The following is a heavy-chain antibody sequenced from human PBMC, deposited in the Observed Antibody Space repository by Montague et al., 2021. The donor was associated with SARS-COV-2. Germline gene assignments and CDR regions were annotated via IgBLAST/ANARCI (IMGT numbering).Heavy chain of an antibody. D-gene: IGHD2-21*01. J-gene: IGHJ3*02. CDR3: ASGFVVVIAIDGFDI. CDR1: GGSISSGGYY. CDR2: IYYSGST. V-gene: IGHV4-39*01. Sequence: SETLSLTCTVSGGSISSGGYYWSWIRQHPGKGLEWIGYIYYSGSTYYNPSLKSRVTISVDTSKNQFSLKLGSVTAADTAVYYCASGFVVVIAIDGFDIWGQGTMVTVSS.